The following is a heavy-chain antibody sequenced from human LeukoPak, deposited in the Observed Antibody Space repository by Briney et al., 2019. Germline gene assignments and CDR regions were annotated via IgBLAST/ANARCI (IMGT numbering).Heavy chain of an antibody. CDR1: GFTFSSYS. Sequence: GGSLRLSCAGSGFTFSSYSMKWIRQAPGKGLEWVSSISRSSMYIYYADSVKGRFTISRDNAKKSLYLQMNSLRAEDTAVYYCARDCCGGSCYPRQFYFDHWGQGTLVTVSS. V-gene: IGHV3-21*01. CDR2: ISRSSMYI. J-gene: IGHJ4*02. CDR3: ARDCCGGSCYPRQFYFDH. D-gene: IGHD2-15*01.